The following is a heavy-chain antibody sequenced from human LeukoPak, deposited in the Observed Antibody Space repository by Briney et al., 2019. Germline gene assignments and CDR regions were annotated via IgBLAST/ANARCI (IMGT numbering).Heavy chain of an antibody. Sequence: GGSLRLSCAASGIIVSSNYMTWVRQPPGKELEWVSVMYTLGDTYYADSVRGRFTISRDSSKNTLYLQMNSLRAEDTAVYYCAGYGGRYPYYMDVWGKGTTVTISS. D-gene: IGHD1-26*01. CDR3: AGYGGRYPYYMDV. CDR1: GIIVSSNY. V-gene: IGHV3-66*01. CDR2: MYTLGDT. J-gene: IGHJ6*03.